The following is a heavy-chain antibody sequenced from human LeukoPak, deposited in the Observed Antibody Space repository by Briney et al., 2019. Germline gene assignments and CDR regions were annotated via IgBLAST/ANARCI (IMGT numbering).Heavy chain of an antibody. CDR2: INHSGGT. V-gene: IGHV4-34*01. CDR3: ARDGYSYGRDYFDY. D-gene: IGHD5-18*01. Sequence: SETLSLTCAVYGGSFSGYYWSWIRQPPGKGLEWIGEINHSGGTNYNPSLKSRVTISVDTSKNQFSLKLSSVTAADTAVYYCARDGYSYGRDYFDYWGQGTLVTVSS. J-gene: IGHJ4*02. CDR1: GGSFSGYY.